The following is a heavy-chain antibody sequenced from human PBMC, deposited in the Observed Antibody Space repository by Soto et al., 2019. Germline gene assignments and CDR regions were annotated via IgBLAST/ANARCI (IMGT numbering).Heavy chain of an antibody. CDR2: ISGSGGST. J-gene: IGHJ6*02. D-gene: IGHD6-6*01. Sequence: PGGSLRLSCAASGFTFSSYAMSWVRQAPGKGLEWVSAISGSGGSTYYADSVKGRFTISRDNSRDTLFLQMNSLRGEDTAIYYCAKVIRADSTSSNFYYYSGLDVWGQGTTVTVSS. V-gene: IGHV3-23*01. CDR1: GFTFSSYA. CDR3: AKVIRADSTSSNFYYYSGLDV.